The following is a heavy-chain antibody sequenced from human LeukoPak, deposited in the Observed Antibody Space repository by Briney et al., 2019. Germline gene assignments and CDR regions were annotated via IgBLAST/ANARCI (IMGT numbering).Heavy chain of an antibody. V-gene: IGHV1-69*05. CDR3: ARDPAAPGAFDI. CDR2: TIPIFGTA. D-gene: IGHD2-15*01. Sequence: SVKVSCKASGGTFSSYAISWVRQAPGQGLEWMGRTIPIFGTANYAQKFQGRVTITTDESTSTAYMELSSLRSEDTAVYYCARDPAAPGAFDIWGQGTMVTVSS. J-gene: IGHJ3*02. CDR1: GGTFSSYA.